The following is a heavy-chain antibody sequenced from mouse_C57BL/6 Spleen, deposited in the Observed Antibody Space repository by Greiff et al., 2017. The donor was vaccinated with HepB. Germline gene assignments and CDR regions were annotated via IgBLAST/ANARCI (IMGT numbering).Heavy chain of an antibody. CDR2: INPNNGGT. D-gene: IGHD4-1*01. J-gene: IGHJ2*01. V-gene: IGHV1-22*01. Sequence: EVKLMESGPELVKPGASVKMSCKASGYTFTDYNMHWVKQSHGKSLEWIGYINPNNGGTSYNQKFKGKATLTVNKSSSTAYMELRSLTSEDSAVYYCARTGTGSHFDYWGQGTTLTVSS. CDR3: ARTGTGSHFDY. CDR1: GYTFTDYN.